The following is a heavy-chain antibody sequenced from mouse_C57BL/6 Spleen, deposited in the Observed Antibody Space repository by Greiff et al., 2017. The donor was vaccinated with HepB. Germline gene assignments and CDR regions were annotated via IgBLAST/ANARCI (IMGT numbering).Heavy chain of an antibody. D-gene: IGHD2-4*01. CDR1: GFSFTSYG. J-gene: IGHJ1*03. CDR2: IWSGGST. V-gene: IGHV2-2*01. CDR3: ARKDYPWYFDV. Sequence: VKLMESGPGLVQPSQSLSITCTVSGFSFTSYGVHWVRQSPGKGLEWLGVIWSGGSTDYNAAFISRLSISKDNSKSQVFFKMNSLQADDTAIYYCARKDYPWYFDVWGTGTTVTVSS.